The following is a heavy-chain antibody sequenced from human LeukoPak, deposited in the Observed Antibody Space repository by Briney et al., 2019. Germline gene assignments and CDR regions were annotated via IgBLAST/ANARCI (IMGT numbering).Heavy chain of an antibody. J-gene: IGHJ5*02. V-gene: IGHV4-59*08. CDR3: ARQSLGPSRSGTSKIWFDP. Sequence: PSETLSLTCTVSGGSISNYYWSWIRQAPGKGLEWIGFLYHGGNTNYNPSLKSRVIISVDTPRNEVSLKLSSVTAADTAVYYCARQSLGPSRSGTSKIWFDPWGQGTLVTLSS. D-gene: IGHD3-10*01. CDR1: GGSISNYY. CDR2: LYHGGNT.